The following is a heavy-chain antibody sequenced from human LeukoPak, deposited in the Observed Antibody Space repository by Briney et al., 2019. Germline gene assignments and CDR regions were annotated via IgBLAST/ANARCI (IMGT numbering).Heavy chain of an antibody. J-gene: IGHJ6*02. D-gene: IGHD5-12*01. CDR1: GFTFSNYA. V-gene: IGHV3-23*01. CDR2: ITGSGLRT. Sequence: GGSLRLSCAASGFTFSNYAMHWVRQAPGKGLEWVSGITGSGLRTYYGDSVKGRFTISRDNAKNSVYLQMSSLRAEDTALYYCAREGAGYRGYDYDYFYAMDVWGQGTTVTVSS. CDR3: AREGAGYRGYDYDYFYAMDV.